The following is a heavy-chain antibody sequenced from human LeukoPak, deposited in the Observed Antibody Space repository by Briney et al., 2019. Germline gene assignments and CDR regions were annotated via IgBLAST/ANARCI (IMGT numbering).Heavy chain of an antibody. V-gene: IGHV4-59*01. Sequence: PSETLSLTCTVSGGSISSYYWSWIRQPPGKGLEWIGYIYYSGSTNYNPSLKSRVTISVDTSTNQFSLKLSSVTAADTAVYYCARVPEWDSSGWDRAFDIWGQGTMVTVSS. CDR2: IYYSGST. D-gene: IGHD6-25*01. CDR3: ARVPEWDSSGWDRAFDI. CDR1: GGSISSYY. J-gene: IGHJ3*02.